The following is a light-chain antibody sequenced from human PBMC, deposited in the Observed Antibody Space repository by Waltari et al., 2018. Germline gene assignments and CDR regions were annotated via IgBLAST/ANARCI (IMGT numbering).Light chain of an antibody. CDR1: QSVGTS. V-gene: IGKV3-15*01. J-gene: IGKJ1*01. CDR2: RAS. CDR3: QQYDDWPRT. Sequence: EIVMTQSPASLSVSPGDRVTISCRASQSVGTSLAWYQQRPGRAPRLLVYRASTRASDIPARFSGSGSGTDFTLSISTLQSEDFAVYYCQQYDDWPRTFGQGTKVEIK.